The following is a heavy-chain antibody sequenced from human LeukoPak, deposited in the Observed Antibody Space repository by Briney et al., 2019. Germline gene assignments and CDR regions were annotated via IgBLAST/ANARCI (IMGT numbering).Heavy chain of an antibody. CDR1: GYTFTGHY. V-gene: IGHV1-2*02. CDR3: ARGYALYSGRYIDFDY. CDR2: INPNNGGT. Sequence: ASVKVSCKASGYTFTGHYMHWVRQAPGQGLEWMGWINPNNGGTNYAQKFQGRVTLTRDTSISTAYMELSRLRSDDTAVYYCARGYALYSGRYIDFDYWGQGTLVTVSS. J-gene: IGHJ4*02. D-gene: IGHD1-26*01.